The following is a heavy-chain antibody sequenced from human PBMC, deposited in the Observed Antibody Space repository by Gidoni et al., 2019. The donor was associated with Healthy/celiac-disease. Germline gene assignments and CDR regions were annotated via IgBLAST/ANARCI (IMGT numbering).Heavy chain of an antibody. V-gene: IGHV3-48*01. Sequence: EVQLVESGGGLVQPGGSLRLSCAASGFTFSSYSMNWVRQAPGKGVEWVEYISSSSSTIYYADSGKGRFTISRDNAKNSLYLQMNSLRAEDTAVYYCARVGHSIIWFDYWGQGTLVTVSS. CDR3: ARVGHSIIWFDY. D-gene: IGHD3-16*01. CDR1: GFTFSSYS. J-gene: IGHJ4*02. CDR2: ISSSSSTI.